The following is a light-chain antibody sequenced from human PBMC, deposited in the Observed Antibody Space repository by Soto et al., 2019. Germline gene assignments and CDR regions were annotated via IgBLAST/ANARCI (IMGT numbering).Light chain of an antibody. Sequence: DIQMPQSPASLSGSVGDRFTITCRASQSISSYLNWYQQKPGKAPKLLIYAASTLQSGVPSRFSGSGSGTEFTLTVSSLQPEDFATYYCQQVKSYPITFGQGTRLEI. CDR3: QQVKSYPIT. CDR2: AAS. V-gene: IGKV1-9*01. J-gene: IGKJ5*01. CDR1: QSISSY.